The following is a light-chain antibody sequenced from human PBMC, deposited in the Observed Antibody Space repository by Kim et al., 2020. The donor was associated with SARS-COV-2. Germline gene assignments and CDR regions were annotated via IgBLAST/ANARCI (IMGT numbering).Light chain of an antibody. V-gene: IGLV1-40*01. CDR2: GNS. CDR3: QSYDSSLTHWV. J-gene: IGLJ3*02. Sequence: QSVLTQPPSVSGAPGQRVTISCTGSSSNIGAGYDVHWYQQLPGTAPKLLIYGNSNRPSGVPDRFSGSKSGTSASLAITGLQAEDEADYYCQSYDSSLTHWVFGGGTQRTV. CDR1: SSNIGAGYD.